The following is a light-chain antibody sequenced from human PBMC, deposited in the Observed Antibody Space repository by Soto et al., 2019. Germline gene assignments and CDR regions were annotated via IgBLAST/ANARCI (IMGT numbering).Light chain of an antibody. CDR1: QSVSSY. J-gene: IGKJ2*01. CDR3: QQRSNLPNT. Sequence: EIVLTQSPATLSLSPGERATLSCRASQSVSSYLAWYQQKPGQAPRLLIYDASNRATGIPARFSGSGSGTDFTHTISSLEPEDFAVYCCQQRSNLPNTFGQGTKLEIK. V-gene: IGKV3-11*01. CDR2: DAS.